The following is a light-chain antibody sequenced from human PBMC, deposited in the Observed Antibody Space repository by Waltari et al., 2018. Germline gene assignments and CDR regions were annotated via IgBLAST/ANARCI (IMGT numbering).Light chain of an antibody. Sequence: QSALTQPRSVSGSPGQSVTISCTGTSSDVGGYNYVSWYQQHPGNAPKLIIYDVTKRPSGVPDRFPGSKSGNTASLTISGLQAEDEADYYCCSYAGPYTLIIFGGGTKLTVV. J-gene: IGLJ2*01. CDR1: SSDVGGYNY. V-gene: IGLV2-11*01. CDR2: DVT. CDR3: CSYAGPYTLII.